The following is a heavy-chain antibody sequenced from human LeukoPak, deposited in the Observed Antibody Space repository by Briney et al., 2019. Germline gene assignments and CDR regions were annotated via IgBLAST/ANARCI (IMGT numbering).Heavy chain of an antibody. J-gene: IGHJ4*02. CDR2: ISSSSSYI. CDR1: GFTFSSYR. D-gene: IGHD6-19*01. V-gene: IGHV3-21*01. CDR3: ARADGSGWYGVDY. Sequence: GGSLRLSCAASGFTFSSYRMNWVRQAPGKGLEWVSPISSSSSYIYYADSVKGRFTISRGNAKNSLYLQMNSLRAEDTAVYYCARADGSGWYGVDYWGQGTLVTVSS.